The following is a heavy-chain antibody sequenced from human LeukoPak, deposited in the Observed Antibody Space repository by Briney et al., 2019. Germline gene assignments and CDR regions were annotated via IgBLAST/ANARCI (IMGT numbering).Heavy chain of an antibody. CDR3: ARDKGITGRADY. D-gene: IGHD1-20*01. J-gene: IGHJ4*02. CDR1: GFTFSSYS. Sequence: PGGSLRLSCAASGFTFSSYSMNWVRQAPGKELEWVSSISSGSSYIYYADSVKGRFTISRDNAKNSLYLQMNSLRAEDTAVYYCARDKGITGRADYWGQGTLVTVSS. V-gene: IGHV3-21*01. CDR2: ISSGSSYI.